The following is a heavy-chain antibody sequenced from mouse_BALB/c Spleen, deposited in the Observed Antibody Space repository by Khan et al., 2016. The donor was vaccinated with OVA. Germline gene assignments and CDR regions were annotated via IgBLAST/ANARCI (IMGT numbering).Heavy chain of an antibody. CDR3: ARLAYYYDSEGFAY. CDR1: GFTFSTYG. V-gene: IGHV5-6*02. D-gene: IGHD1-1*01. CDR2: ISSGGSYT. J-gene: IGHJ3*01. Sequence: DVKLVESGGDLVKPEGSLKISCAASGFTFSTYGMSWVRQTPDKRLEWVATISSGGSYTYYPDSVPGRFTISRDNAKNTLYLQMSSLKSEDTAMFYCARLAYYYDSEGFAYWGQGTLVTVSA.